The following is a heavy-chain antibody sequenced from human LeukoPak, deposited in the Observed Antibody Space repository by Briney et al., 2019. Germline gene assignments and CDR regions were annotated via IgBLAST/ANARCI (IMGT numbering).Heavy chain of an antibody. CDR2: ISSYNGNT. D-gene: IGHD3-10*01. V-gene: IGHV1-18*01. Sequence: ASVKVSCKASGYTFTSYDISWVRQAPGQGLEWMGWISSYNGNTNYAQNFQGRVTMTTDTSTSTAYMELRSLRSDDTAVYYCARAGTGYYASGRGWFDPWGQGTLVTVSS. J-gene: IGHJ5*02. CDR1: GYTFTSYD. CDR3: ARAGTGYYASGRGWFDP.